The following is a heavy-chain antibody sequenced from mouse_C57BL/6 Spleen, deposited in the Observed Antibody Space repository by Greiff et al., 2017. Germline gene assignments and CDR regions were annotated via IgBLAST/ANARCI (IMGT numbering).Heavy chain of an antibody. D-gene: IGHD1-1*01. Sequence: QVQLKESGAELVRPGASVKLSCKASGYTFTDYYINWVKQRPGQGLEWIARIYPGSGNTYYNEKFKGKATLTAEKSSSTAYMQLSSLTSEDSAVYFCATTVVATRVYYFDYWGQGTTLTVSS. V-gene: IGHV1-76*01. CDR2: IYPGSGNT. CDR1: GYTFTDYY. J-gene: IGHJ2*01. CDR3: ATTVVATRVYYFDY.